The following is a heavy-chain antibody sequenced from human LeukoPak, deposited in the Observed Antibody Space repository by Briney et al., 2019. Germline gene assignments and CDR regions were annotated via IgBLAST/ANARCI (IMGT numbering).Heavy chain of an antibody. CDR2: ISVYNGNT. D-gene: IGHD3-10*01. Sequence: ASVKVSCTASGYTFTNYGFSWLRQAPGQGLEWMGWISVYNGNTNYAQKFQGRLTMTTDTPTNTASMELRCLRSDDTAVYYCARHYYGSGTYYHFDSWGQGTLVTVSS. CDR3: ARHYYGSGTYYHFDS. CDR1: GYTFTNYG. J-gene: IGHJ4*02. V-gene: IGHV1-18*01.